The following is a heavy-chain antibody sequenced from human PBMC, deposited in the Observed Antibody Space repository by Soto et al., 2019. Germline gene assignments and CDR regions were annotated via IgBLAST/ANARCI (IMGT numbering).Heavy chain of an antibody. Sequence: GGSLRLSCAASGFTFSSYWMHWVRQAPGKGLVWVSRINSDGSSTSYADSVKGRFTISRDNAKNTLYLQMNSLRAEDTAVYYCARDPFPATYYDSSGYYPHYWGQGTLVTVSS. D-gene: IGHD3-22*01. CDR3: ARDPFPATYYDSSGYYPHY. V-gene: IGHV3-74*01. CDR1: GFTFSSYW. CDR2: INSDGSST. J-gene: IGHJ4*02.